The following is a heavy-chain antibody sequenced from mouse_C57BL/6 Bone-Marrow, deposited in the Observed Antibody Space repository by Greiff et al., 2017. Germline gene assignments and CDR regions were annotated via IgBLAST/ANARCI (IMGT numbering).Heavy chain of an antibody. J-gene: IGHJ1*03. V-gene: IGHV1-55*01. Sequence: QVQLQQPGAELVKPGASVKMSCKASGYTFTSYWITWVKQRPGQGLEWIGDIYPGSGGTNYNEKFKGKATLTVDTSSSTAYMQLGSLTSEDSAVYYCARNYSPPYFDVWGTGTTVTVSS. D-gene: IGHD2-12*01. CDR2: IYPGSGGT. CDR1: GYTFTSYW. CDR3: ARNYSPPYFDV.